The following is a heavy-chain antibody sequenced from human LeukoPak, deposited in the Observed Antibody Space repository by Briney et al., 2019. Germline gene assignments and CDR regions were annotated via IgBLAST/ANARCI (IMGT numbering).Heavy chain of an antibody. CDR1: RFAFDDYA. J-gene: IGHJ3*01. Sequence: GGSLRLSCVASRFAFDDYALDWVRHPPAKGLEWVSFITWDGITTSYVDSVHGRFTISSDNSKNSLYRQLYSLRFEDSPLYYCARSSHYGSDLWGQGTMVTVSS. D-gene: IGHD3-3*01. V-gene: IGHV3-43D*04. CDR3: ARSSHYGSDL. CDR2: ITWDGITT.